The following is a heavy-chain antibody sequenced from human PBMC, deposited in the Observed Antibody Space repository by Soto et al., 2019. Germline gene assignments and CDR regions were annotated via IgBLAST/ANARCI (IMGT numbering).Heavy chain of an antibody. Sequence: SETLSLTCTVSGYSISSGYYWGWIRQPPGKGLEWIGSIYHSGSTYYNPSLKSRFTISVDTSKNQFSLKLSSVTAADTAVYYCARNLDREPEDYWGQGTLVTVSS. CDR1: GYSISSGYY. J-gene: IGHJ4*02. CDR3: ARNLDREPEDY. V-gene: IGHV4-38-2*02. CDR2: IYHSGST. D-gene: IGHD1-26*01.